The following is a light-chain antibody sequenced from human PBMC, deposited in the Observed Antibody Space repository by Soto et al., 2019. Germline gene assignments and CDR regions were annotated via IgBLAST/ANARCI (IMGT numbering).Light chain of an antibody. CDR2: AAS. Sequence: EIVMTQSPATLSVSPGERVTLSCRASQSVTRNLAWYQHTPGQSPRLLISAASSGATGLPSRFSGSGSGTDFTLTISSLQSEDAAVYYCQQFHHWPVTFGGGTKVEIK. CDR3: QQFHHWPVT. J-gene: IGKJ4*01. V-gene: IGKV3-15*01. CDR1: QSVTRN.